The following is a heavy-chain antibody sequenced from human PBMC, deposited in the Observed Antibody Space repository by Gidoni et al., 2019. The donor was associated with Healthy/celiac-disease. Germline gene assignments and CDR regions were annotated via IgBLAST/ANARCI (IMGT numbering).Heavy chain of an antibody. J-gene: IGHJ4*02. Sequence: EVQLLESGGGLVQPGGSLRLSCAAHGFTFSRYAMSWVRQAPGKGLEWVSAISGSGGSTYYADSVKGRFTISRDNSKNTLYLQMNSLRAEDTAVYYCAKDQGYCSGGSCYGWAYFDYWGQGTLVTVSS. CDR3: AKDQGYCSGGSCYGWAYFDY. D-gene: IGHD2-15*01. V-gene: IGHV3-23*01. CDR1: GFTFSRYA. CDR2: ISGSGGST.